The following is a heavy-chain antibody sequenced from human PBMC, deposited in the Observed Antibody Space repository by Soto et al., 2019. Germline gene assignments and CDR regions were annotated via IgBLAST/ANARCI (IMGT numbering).Heavy chain of an antibody. CDR3: VRSFGPGSGYHFDY. J-gene: IGHJ4*02. CDR2: ISVYSGNT. CDR1: DFTFTNYG. V-gene: IGHV1-18*01. D-gene: IGHD5-12*01. Sequence: ASVKVSCKASDFTFTNYGISWVRQAPGQGLEWMGWISVYSGNTNYTQKFQGRVTMTTDTSTSTAYMELRSLRSDDTAVYYCVRSFGPGSGYHFDYWGQGTLVTVSS.